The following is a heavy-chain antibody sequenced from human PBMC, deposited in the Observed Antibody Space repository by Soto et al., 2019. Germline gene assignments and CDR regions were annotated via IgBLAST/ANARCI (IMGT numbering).Heavy chain of an antibody. CDR1: GFSLSDYS. D-gene: IGHD1-26*01. J-gene: IGHJ4*02. CDR2: ISSSSSFI. V-gene: IGHV3-21*01. Sequence: EVQLVESGGGLVKLGGSLRLSCAASGFSLSDYSMNWIRQAPGKGLEWVASISSSSSFIHYAESMKGRFTISRDNAKNSLYLQMNSLSAEDTAVYYCAGSSDDGRDNWGQGTLVTVSS. CDR3: AGSSDDGRDN.